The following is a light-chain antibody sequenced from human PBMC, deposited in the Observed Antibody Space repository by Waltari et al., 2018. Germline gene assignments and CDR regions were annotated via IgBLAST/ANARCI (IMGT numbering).Light chain of an antibody. CDR2: WHN. Sequence: QSGLTQPPSTSGTPVQAVSIPCSGSSSNLENNQLTWYHQLPGTAPKPLVYWHNRRPSGLTDRFFASKSGTSASLAISGLRSEDEGDYYCLAWDASLSGWVFGGGTKVTVL. CDR1: SSNLENNQ. CDR3: LAWDASLSGWV. J-gene: IGLJ3*02. V-gene: IGLV1-47*01.